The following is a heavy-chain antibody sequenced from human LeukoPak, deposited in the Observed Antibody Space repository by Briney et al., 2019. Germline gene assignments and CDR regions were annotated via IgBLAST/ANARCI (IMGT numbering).Heavy chain of an antibody. D-gene: IGHD2-2*01. J-gene: IGHJ5*02. CDR2: INPNSGGT. CDR1: GYTFTGYY. V-gene: IGHV1-2*02. CDR3: ARGWEVVPAALGWGNWFDP. Sequence: ASVKVSCKASGYTFTGYYIHWVRQAPGQGLEWMGWINPNSGGTNYAQKFQGRVTMTRDTSISTAYMELSRLRSDDTAVYYCARGWEVVPAALGWGNWFDPWGQGTLVTVSS.